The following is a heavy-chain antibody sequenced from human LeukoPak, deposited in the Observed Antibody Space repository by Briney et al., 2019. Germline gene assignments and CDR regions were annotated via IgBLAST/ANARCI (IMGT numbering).Heavy chain of an antibody. CDR2: IWYDGSNK. CDR1: GFTFSSYG. V-gene: IGHV3-33*06. CDR3: AKAGRGYLDY. J-gene: IGHJ4*02. D-gene: IGHD5-12*01. Sequence: SGGSLRLSCAASGFTFSSYGMHWVRQAPGKGLEWVAVIWYDGSNKYYADSVKGRFTTSRDNFKNTLYLQMNSLRAEDTAVYYCAKAGRGYLDYWGQGTLVTVSS.